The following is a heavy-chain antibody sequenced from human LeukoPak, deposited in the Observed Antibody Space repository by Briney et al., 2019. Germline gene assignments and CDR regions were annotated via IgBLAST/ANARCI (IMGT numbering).Heavy chain of an antibody. CDR3: ARDHHPTTVVTLFDY. J-gene: IGHJ4*02. V-gene: IGHV3-21*01. CDR1: GFTFSTHS. Sequence: PGGSLRLSCAASGFTFSTHSMNWVRQAPGKGLEWVSSITSSSSYIYYADSVQGRFTISRDNAENSLYLQMNSLRAEDTAVYYCARDHHPTTVVTLFDYWGQGTLVTVSS. D-gene: IGHD4-23*01. CDR2: ITSSSSYI.